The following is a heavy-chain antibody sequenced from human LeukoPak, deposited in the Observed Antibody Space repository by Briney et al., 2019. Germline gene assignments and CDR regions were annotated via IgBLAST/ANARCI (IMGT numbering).Heavy chain of an antibody. Sequence: PSETLSLTCAVYGGSFSGYYWSWIRQPPGEGLEWIGEINHSGSTNYNPSLKSRVTISVDTSKNQFSLKLSSVTAADTAVYYCARASITMIVVDAFDIWGQGTMVTVSS. CDR3: ARASITMIVVDAFDI. CDR1: GGSFSGYY. D-gene: IGHD3-22*01. J-gene: IGHJ3*02. V-gene: IGHV4-34*01. CDR2: INHSGST.